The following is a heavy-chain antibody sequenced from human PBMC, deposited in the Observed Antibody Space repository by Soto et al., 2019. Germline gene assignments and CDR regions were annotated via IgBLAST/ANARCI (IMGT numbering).Heavy chain of an antibody. J-gene: IGHJ4*02. CDR1: GFSFSNYN. CDR3: ARDFGRGYYLDY. CDR2: ITDSSDTV. D-gene: IGHD3-3*01. V-gene: IGHV3-48*02. Sequence: PGGSLRLSCVASGFSFSNYNMNWVRQAPGKGLEWVSYITDSSDTVHYADSVRGRFTISRDNAESSLYLQMNSLRDGDTAVYFCARDFGRGYYLDYWGRGTLVTVSS.